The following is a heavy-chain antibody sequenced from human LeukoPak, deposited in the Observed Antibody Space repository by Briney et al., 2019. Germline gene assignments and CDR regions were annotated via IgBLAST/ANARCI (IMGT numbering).Heavy chain of an antibody. CDR2: INPSGGST. V-gene: IGHV1-46*01. CDR1: GYTFTSYY. D-gene: IGHD3-22*01. CDR3: ARDNSNIDSGTYYWWFDP. J-gene: IGHJ5*02. Sequence: VASVKVSCKASGYTFTSYYMHWVRQAPGQGLEWMGIINPSGGSTSYAQKFQGRVTMTRDTSTSTVYMELSSLRSEDTAVYFCARDNSNIDSGTYYWWFDPWGQGTPVTVSS.